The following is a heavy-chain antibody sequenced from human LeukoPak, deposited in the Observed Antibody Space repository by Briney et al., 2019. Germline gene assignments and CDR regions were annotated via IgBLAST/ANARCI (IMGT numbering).Heavy chain of an antibody. V-gene: IGHV3-48*03. CDR2: ISSSGSPI. Sequence: GGSLRLSCTASGFTFSSYDMNWVRQAPGKGLEWVSDISSSGSPIYYADSVKGRFTVSRDNTKNSLYLQMSSLRAEDTAVYYCARTLAFWGQGTLVAVSS. J-gene: IGHJ4*02. D-gene: IGHD6-13*01. CDR3: ARTLAF. CDR1: GFTFSSYD.